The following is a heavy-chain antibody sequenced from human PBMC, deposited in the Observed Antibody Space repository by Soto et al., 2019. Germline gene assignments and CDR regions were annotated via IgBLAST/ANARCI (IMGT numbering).Heavy chain of an antibody. J-gene: IGHJ1*01. D-gene: IGHD3-10*01. Sequence: GGSLRLSCAASGLNFSSYPMSWVPQAPGKGLEWLPGISGSGDSTYYADYVKGRFTISRYNSKNTLYLQMNSLRAEDTAVYYCAIGGPGGPLEEWGQGILVTVSS. CDR2: ISGSGDST. CDR3: AIGGPGGPLEE. V-gene: IGHV3-23*01. CDR1: GLNFSSYP.